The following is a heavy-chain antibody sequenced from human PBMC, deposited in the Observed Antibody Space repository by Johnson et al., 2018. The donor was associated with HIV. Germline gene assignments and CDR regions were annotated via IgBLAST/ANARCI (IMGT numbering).Heavy chain of an antibody. CDR2: ISYEGSNK. CDR1: GFTFSSYA. CDR3: ARDWSAFDI. J-gene: IGHJ3*02. V-gene: IGHV3-30*04. Sequence: VQLVESGGGVVQPGRSLRLSCAASGFTFSSYAMHWVRQAPGKGLEWVAVISYEGSNKYCADSVKGRFTISRDNSKNTLYLQMNSLRAEDTAVYYCARDWSAFDIWGQGTMVTVSS.